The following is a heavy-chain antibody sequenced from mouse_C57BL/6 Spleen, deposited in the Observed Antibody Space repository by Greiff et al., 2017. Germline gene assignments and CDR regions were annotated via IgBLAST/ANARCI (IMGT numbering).Heavy chain of an antibody. CDR1: GYTFTSYN. Sequence: QVQLKESGAELVRPGASVKMSCKASGYTFTSYNMHWVKQTPRQGLEWIGAIYPGNGDTSYNQKFKGKATLTVDKSSSTAYMQLSSLTSEDSAVYFCARDYYGSSFYAMDYWGQGTSVTVSS. D-gene: IGHD1-1*01. CDR2: IYPGNGDT. CDR3: ARDYYGSSFYAMDY. J-gene: IGHJ4*01. V-gene: IGHV1-12*01.